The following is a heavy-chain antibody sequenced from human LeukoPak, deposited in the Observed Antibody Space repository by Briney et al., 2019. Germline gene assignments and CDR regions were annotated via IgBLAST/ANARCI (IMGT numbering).Heavy chain of an antibody. Sequence: SETLSLTCTVSGGSISSYYWSWIRQPPGKGLEWIGYIHYSGSSLYNPSLKSRGTISLDTSKNQFSLRLSSVTAADIAIYYCATGKVFPTYDFWTGPIDYWGHGTLVTVSS. CDR1: GGSISSYY. J-gene: IGHJ4*01. D-gene: IGHD3-3*01. CDR2: IHYSGSS. CDR3: ATGKVFPTYDFWTGPIDY. V-gene: IGHV4-59*12.